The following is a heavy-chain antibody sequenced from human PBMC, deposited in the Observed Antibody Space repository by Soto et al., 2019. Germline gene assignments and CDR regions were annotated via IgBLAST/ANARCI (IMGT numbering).Heavy chain of an antibody. Sequence: SETLSLTCSVSGGSISSGGYYWSWIRQHPGKGLEWIGYIYYSGSTYYNPSLKSRVTISVDTSKNQFSLKLSSVTAADTAVYYCARDRLVVVAARYYYYYGMDVWGQGTTVTVSS. V-gene: IGHV4-31*03. CDR2: IYYSGST. J-gene: IGHJ6*02. CDR1: GGSISSGGYY. CDR3: ARDRLVVVAARYYYYYGMDV. D-gene: IGHD2-15*01.